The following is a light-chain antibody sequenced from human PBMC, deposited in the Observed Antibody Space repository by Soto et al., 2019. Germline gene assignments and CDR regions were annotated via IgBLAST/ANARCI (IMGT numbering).Light chain of an antibody. V-gene: IGKV3-20*01. J-gene: IGKJ1*01. CDR3: QQYGNSPRT. Sequence: IAVTPSPCALPLSPGPRATLSCSASQRVSARYLAWYHQKPGQAPRLLIYGASNRATGIPDRFSGSGSGTDFTLTISRLEPEDFAVYYCQQYGNSPRTVGQGTKVDIK. CDR1: QRVSARY. CDR2: GAS.